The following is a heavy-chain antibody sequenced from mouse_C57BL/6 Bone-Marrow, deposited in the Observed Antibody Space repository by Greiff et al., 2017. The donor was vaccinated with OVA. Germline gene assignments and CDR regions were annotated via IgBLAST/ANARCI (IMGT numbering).Heavy chain of an antibody. CDR3: AIRRPTTVVARDYAMDY. Sequence: VQVVESGAELVKPGASVKVSCKASGYTFTSYWMHWVKQRPGQGLEWIGRIHPSDSDTNYNQKFKGKATLTVDKSSSTAYMQLSSLTSEDSAVYYCAIRRPTTVVARDYAMDYWGQGTSVTVSS. D-gene: IGHD1-1*01. V-gene: IGHV1-74*01. CDR1: GYTFTSYW. CDR2: IHPSDSDT. J-gene: IGHJ4*01.